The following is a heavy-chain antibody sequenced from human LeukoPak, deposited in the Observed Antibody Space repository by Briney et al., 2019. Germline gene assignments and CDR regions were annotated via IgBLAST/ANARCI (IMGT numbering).Heavy chain of an antibody. V-gene: IGHV4-59*01. Sequence: SETLSPTCTVSGGSISSYYWSWIRQPPGEGLEWIGYIYYSGSTNYNPSLKSRVTISVDTSKNQFSLKLSSVTAADTAVYYCARDFDPYSGIYLDYWGQGTLVTDSS. CDR2: IYYSGST. CDR1: GGSISSYY. CDR3: ARDFDPYSGIYLDY. J-gene: IGHJ4*02. D-gene: IGHD1-26*01.